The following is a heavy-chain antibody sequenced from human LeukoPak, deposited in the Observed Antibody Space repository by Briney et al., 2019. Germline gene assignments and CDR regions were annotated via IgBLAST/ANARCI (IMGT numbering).Heavy chain of an antibody. CDR3: AKCRQRWLQLYDECSYFDY. J-gene: IGHJ4*02. V-gene: IGHV3-23*01. D-gene: IGHD5-24*01. CDR1: GFTFSSYA. CDR2: ISGSGGST. Sequence: GESLRLSCAASGFTFSSYAMSWVRQAPGKGLEWVSAISGSGGSTYYADYVKGRFTISRDNSKNTLYLQMNSLRAEDTAVYYCAKCRQRWLQLYDECSYFDYWGQGTLVTVSS.